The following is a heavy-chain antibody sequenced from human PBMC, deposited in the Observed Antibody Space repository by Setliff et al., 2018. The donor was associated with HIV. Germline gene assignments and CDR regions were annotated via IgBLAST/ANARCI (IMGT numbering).Heavy chain of an antibody. CDR2: ISSSSSYI. D-gene: IGHD3-22*01. V-gene: IGHV3-21*01. CDR1: GFTFSNYA. Sequence: PGESLKISCAVSGFTFSNYAMSWVRQAPGKGLEWVSYISSSSSYIYYADSVKGRFTISRDNAKNSLYLQMNSLRAEDTAVYYCARPNYYDSSGSFDYWGQGTLVTVSS. J-gene: IGHJ4*02. CDR3: ARPNYYDSSGSFDY.